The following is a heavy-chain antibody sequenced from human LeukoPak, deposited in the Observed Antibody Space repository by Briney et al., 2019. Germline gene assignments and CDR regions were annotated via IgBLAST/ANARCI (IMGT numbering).Heavy chain of an antibody. J-gene: IGHJ4*02. CDR1: GGSFSGYY. CDR2: INHSGST. V-gene: IGHV4-34*01. D-gene: IGHD3-10*01. Sequence: SETLSLTCAVCGGSFSGYYWSWIRQPPGKGLEWIGEINHSGSTNYNPSLKSRVTISVDTSKNQFSLKLSSVTAADTAVYYCARVITMVRGVIIKLFDYWGQGTLVTVSP. CDR3: ARVITMVRGVIIKLFDY.